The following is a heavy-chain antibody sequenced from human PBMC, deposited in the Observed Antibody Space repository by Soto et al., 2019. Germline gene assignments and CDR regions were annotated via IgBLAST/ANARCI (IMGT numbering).Heavy chain of an antibody. V-gene: IGHV4-34*01. D-gene: IGHD3-10*01. CDR1: GGSFSGYY. Sequence: SETLSLTCAVYGGSFSGYYWSWIRQPPGKGLEWIGEINHSGSTNYNPSLKSRVTISVDTSKNQFSLKLSSVTAADTAVYYCASPMVRGVISPTGPAYGMDVWGQGTTVTVSS. J-gene: IGHJ6*02. CDR3: ASPMVRGVISPTGPAYGMDV. CDR2: INHSGST.